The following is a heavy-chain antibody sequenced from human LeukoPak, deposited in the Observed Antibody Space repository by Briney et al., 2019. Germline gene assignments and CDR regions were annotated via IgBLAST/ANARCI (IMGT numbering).Heavy chain of an antibody. D-gene: IGHD6-19*01. Sequence: GASVTVSCKASGYTFTSCGISWVREAPGQGLEWMGWISAYNGNTNYAQKLQGRVTMTTDTSTSTAYMELRSLRSDDTAVYYCARGYVAVAGYYFDYWGQGTLVSVSS. J-gene: IGHJ4*02. V-gene: IGHV1-18*01. CDR1: GYTFTSCG. CDR3: ARGYVAVAGYYFDY. CDR2: ISAYNGNT.